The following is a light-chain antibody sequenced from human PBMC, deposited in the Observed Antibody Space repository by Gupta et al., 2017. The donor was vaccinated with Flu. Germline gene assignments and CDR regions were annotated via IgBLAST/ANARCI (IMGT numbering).Light chain of an antibody. CDR3: QQYNTWPPLT. CDR2: AAS. CDR1: QNVADQ. Sequence: ERATPSCRASQNVADQLAWYQQKPGKAPRLLIFAASTRATGIPARFSGSGSGTEFTLTISSLQSDDVAVYFCQQYNTWPPLTFGGGTNVEIK. J-gene: IGKJ4*01. V-gene: IGKV3-15*01.